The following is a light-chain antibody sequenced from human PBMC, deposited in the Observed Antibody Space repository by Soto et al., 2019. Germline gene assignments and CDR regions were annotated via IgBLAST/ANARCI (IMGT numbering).Light chain of an antibody. J-gene: IGLJ1*01. Sequence: QSVLTQPPSASGTPGQRVTISCSGSSSNIGSNPVNWYQQLPGTAPKLLIYNNNQRPSGVPDRFSGSKSGTSASLAISGLQSEDEADYYCAAWDDSLNGLVFGTGTELTVL. V-gene: IGLV1-44*01. CDR1: SSNIGSNP. CDR3: AAWDDSLNGLV. CDR2: NNN.